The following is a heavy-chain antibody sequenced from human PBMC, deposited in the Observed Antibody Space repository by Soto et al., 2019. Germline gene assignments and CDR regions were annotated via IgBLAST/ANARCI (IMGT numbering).Heavy chain of an antibody. CDR1: GFTFSSYS. V-gene: IGHV3-48*02. D-gene: IGHD3-22*01. Sequence: EVQLVESGGGLVQPGGSLRLSCAASGFTFSSYSMNWVRQAPGKGLEWVSYISSSSSTIYYADSVKGRFTISRDNAKNSLYLQMNGLRDEDTAVYCWAGGLYYYDSSGYWGYWGQGTLVTVSS. J-gene: IGHJ4*02. CDR2: ISSSSSTI. CDR3: AGGLYYYDSSGYWGY.